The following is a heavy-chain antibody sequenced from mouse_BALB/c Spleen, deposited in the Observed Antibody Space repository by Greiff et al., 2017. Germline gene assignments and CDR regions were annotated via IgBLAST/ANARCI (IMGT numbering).Heavy chain of an antibody. V-gene: IGHV1S137*01. CDR3: ARQMTARATRGYYYAMDY. CDR1: GYTFTDYA. J-gene: IGHJ4*01. Sequence: QVQLQQSGAELVRPGVSVKISCKGSGYTFTDYAMHWVKQSHAKSLEWIGVISTYYGDASYNQKFKGKATMTVDKSSSTAYMELARLTSEDSAIYYCARQMTARATRGYYYAMDYWGQGTSVTVSS. D-gene: IGHD3-2*01. CDR2: ISTYYGDA.